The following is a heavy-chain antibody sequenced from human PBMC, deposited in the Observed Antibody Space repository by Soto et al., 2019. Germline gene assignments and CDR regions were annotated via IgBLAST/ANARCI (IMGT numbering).Heavy chain of an antibody. D-gene: IGHD3-22*01. J-gene: IGHJ3*02. V-gene: IGHV1-69*10. CDR2: IIPIFGIA. CDR3: ARQAYDSSGYYAFDI. Sequence: ASVKVSCKASGGTFSSYAISWVRQAPGQGLEWMGGIIPIFGIANYAQKFQGRVTITADKSTSTAYMELSSLRSEDTAVYYCARQAYDSSGYYAFDIWGQGTMVTVSS. CDR1: GGTFSSYA.